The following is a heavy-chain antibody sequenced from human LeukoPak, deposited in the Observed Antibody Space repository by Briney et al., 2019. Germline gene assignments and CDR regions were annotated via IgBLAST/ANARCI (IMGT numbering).Heavy chain of an antibody. D-gene: IGHD1-14*01. Sequence: GGSRRLSCPASGFTFDDYAMHWVRQAPGKGLGWVSGISWNSGSIGYADSVKGRFTISRDNAKNSLYLQMSSLRGEDTALYYCAKDRRNDFDYWGQGTLVTVSS. CDR1: GFTFDDYA. V-gene: IGHV3-9*01. CDR3: AKDRRNDFDY. CDR2: ISWNSGSI. J-gene: IGHJ4*02.